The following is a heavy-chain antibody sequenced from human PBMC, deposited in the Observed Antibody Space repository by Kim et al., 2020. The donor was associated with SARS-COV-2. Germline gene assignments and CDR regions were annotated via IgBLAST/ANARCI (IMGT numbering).Heavy chain of an antibody. CDR2: IYYSGST. V-gene: IGHV4-31*03. D-gene: IGHD3-3*01. J-gene: IGHJ5*02. Sequence: SETLSLTCTVSGGSISSGGYYWSWIRQHPGKGLEWIGYIYYSGSTYYNPSLKSRVTISVDTSKNQFSLKLSSVTAADTAVYYCARVLGAITIFGVVIVNWFDPLGQETLVTVSS. CDR1: GGSISSGGYY. CDR3: ARVLGAITIFGVVIVNWFDP.